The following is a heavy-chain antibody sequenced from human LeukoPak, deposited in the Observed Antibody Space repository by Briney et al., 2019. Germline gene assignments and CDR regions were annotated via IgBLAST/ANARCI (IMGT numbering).Heavy chain of an antibody. CDR3: ARLMSGWYFDL. D-gene: IGHD1-26*01. V-gene: IGHV3-74*01. CDR1: GFTFSSYW. CDR2: INSDGSST. J-gene: IGHJ2*01. Sequence: QPGGSLRLSCAASGFTFSSYWMHWVRQAPGKGLVWVSRINSDGSSTSYADFVKGRFTISRDNAKNTLYLQMNSLRAEDTAVYYCARLMSGWYFDLWGRGTLVTVSS.